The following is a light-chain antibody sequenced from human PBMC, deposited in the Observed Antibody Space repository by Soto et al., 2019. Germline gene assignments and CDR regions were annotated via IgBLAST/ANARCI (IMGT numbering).Light chain of an antibody. CDR3: SSYTTGNTRQIV. Sequence: QSVLTQPASVSGSPGQSITISCTGTSSDVGGYNYVSWYQHHPGKAPKLIIYDVTNRPSGVSNPFSGSKSGNTASLTISGLQPEDEADYYCSSYTTGNTRQIVFGTGSMVTAL. CDR1: SSDVGGYNY. CDR2: DVT. J-gene: IGLJ1*01. V-gene: IGLV2-14*03.